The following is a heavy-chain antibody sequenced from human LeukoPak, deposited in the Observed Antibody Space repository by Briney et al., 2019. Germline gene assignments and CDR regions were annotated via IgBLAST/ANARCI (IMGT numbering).Heavy chain of an antibody. Sequence: PGGSLRLSCAASGFTFSSSAMSWVRQAPGKGLKWVSAINPSGDDTYYAESVRGRFTISRDNSKNTVYLQMNSLRAEDTAAYYCARQRGYCSSGSCYFDYWGQGTLVTVSS. CDR3: ARQRGYCSSGSCYFDY. CDR2: INPSGDDT. CDR1: GFTFSSSA. J-gene: IGHJ4*02. D-gene: IGHD2-15*01. V-gene: IGHV3-23*01.